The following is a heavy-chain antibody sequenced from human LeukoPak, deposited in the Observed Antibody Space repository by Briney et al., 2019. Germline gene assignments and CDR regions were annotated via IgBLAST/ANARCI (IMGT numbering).Heavy chain of an antibody. CDR2: IYASGST. J-gene: IGHJ4*02. CDR1: GDSNSNYY. D-gene: IGHD5-18*01. Sequence: SETLSLACTVSGDSNSNYYWSWIRQPPGKGLEWIGYIYASGSTTYNPSLNSRVTISVDTSKNQFSLKLHSVTAADTAVYYCASLGYTYGSPTPYYFDYWGQGTLVTVSS. CDR3: ASLGYTYGSPTPYYFDY. V-gene: IGHV4-4*09.